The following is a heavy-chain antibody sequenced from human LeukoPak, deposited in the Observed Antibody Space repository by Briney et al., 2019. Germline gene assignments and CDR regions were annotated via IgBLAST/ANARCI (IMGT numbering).Heavy chain of an antibody. CDR3: ARVPFGYYYYMDV. D-gene: IGHD3-16*01. V-gene: IGHV3-7*01. Sequence: GGSLRLSCAASGFTFSSYWMSWVRQAPGKGLEWVANVKQDGSEKYYVDSVKGRFTISRDNAKNSLYLQMNSLRAEDTAVYYCARVPFGYYYYMDVWGKGTTVTVSS. CDR1: GFTFSSYW. J-gene: IGHJ6*03. CDR2: VKQDGSEK.